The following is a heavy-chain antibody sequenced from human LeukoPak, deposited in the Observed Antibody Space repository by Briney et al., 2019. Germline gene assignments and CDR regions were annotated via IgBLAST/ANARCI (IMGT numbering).Heavy chain of an antibody. D-gene: IGHD3-10*01. Sequence: PWGSLRLSCAASGFNVISNYMSWVRQAPGKGLEWVSVIYSGGSTYYAPSVKGRFTISRDRTKNLLYLQMNNVKAEDTATYYCAIIHSYGHAWGQGTLVTVSS. CDR2: IYSGGST. CDR1: GFNVISNY. CDR3: AIIHSYGHA. V-gene: IGHV3-66*01. J-gene: IGHJ5*02.